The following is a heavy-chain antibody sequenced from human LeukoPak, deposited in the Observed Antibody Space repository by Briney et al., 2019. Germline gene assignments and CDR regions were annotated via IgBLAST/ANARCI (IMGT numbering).Heavy chain of an antibody. Sequence: PSETLSLSCAVYGGSFSGYYWSWIRQPPGKGLEWVSTISSSGGSTYSADSVRGRFTISRDNSKNTLYLQMNSLSAEDTAVYFCAKAPAALKTFDYWGQGTLVTVSS. J-gene: IGHJ4*02. CDR2: ISSSGGST. CDR3: AKAPAALKTFDY. V-gene: IGHV3-23*01. CDR1: GGSFSGYY. D-gene: IGHD6-25*01.